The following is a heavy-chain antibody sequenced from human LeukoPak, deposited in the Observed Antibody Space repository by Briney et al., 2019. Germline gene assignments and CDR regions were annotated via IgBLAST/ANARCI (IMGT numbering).Heavy chain of an antibody. J-gene: IGHJ4*02. V-gene: IGHV3-21*01. Sequence: GGSLRLSCAASGFTFSTYSMNWVRQAPGKGLEWVSSISTSSSHIYYADSAKGRFTISRDDAKNSLYLQTHSLRAEDTAVYYCARDYDEDYWGQGTLVTVSS. CDR3: ARDYDEDY. D-gene: IGHD5-12*01. CDR1: GFTFSTYS. CDR2: ISTSSSHI.